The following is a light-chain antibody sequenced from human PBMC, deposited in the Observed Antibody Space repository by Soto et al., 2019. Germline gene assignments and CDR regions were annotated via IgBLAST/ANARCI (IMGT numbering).Light chain of an antibody. CDR2: DAT. J-gene: IGKJ2*01. V-gene: IGKV1-5*01. Sequence: DIQMTQSPSTLSASVGDTVTITCRASQSISSWLAWYQQKPGKVPKLLLSDATTLESGVPSRFSGSGSGTDFALSISRLQPDDFANYYCQQYSSYYTFGQGTKLEIK. CDR1: QSISSW. CDR3: QQYSSYYT.